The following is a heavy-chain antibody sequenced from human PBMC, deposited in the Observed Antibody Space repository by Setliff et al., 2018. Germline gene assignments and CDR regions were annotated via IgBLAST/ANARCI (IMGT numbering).Heavy chain of an antibody. V-gene: IGHV3-7*01. CDR1: GFTFINYW. J-gene: IGHJ4*02. D-gene: IGHD6-13*01. CDR2: IKQDGSEK. Sequence: GGFLRLSCAASGFTFINYWMSWVRQAPGTGLEWLANIKQDGSEKFYVDSVKGRFTISRDNAKNALYLQMNSLGAEDTAVYYCARDSYTSPDYWGQGTLVTVSS. CDR3: ARDSYTSPDY.